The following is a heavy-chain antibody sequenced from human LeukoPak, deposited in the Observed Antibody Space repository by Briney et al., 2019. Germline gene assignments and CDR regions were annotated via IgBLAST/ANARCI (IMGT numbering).Heavy chain of an antibody. CDR1: GFTFSSYW. D-gene: IGHD3-10*01. CDR3: ARGERGGILVRITMVRGASDY. Sequence: PGGSLRISCAASGFTFSSYWMSWVRQAPGKGLEWVANIKQDGSEKYYVDSVKGRFTISRDNAKNSLYLQMNSLRAEDTAVYYCARGERGGILVRITMVRGASDYWGQGTLVTLSS. CDR2: IKQDGSEK. V-gene: IGHV3-7*01. J-gene: IGHJ4*02.